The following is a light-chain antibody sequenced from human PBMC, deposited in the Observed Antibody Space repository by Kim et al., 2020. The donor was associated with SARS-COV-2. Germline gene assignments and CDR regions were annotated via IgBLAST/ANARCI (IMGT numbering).Light chain of an antibody. CDR1: SSGNKY. Sequence: SYELTQPPSVSVSPGQTASSTGSGDSSGNKYVWWYQKKPGQSPVVVMYQDERRPSGIPERFSGSNSGNTATLTISGTQAMDEADYYCQVWESTTTVFGGGTQLTVL. CDR2: QDE. CDR3: QVWESTTTV. J-gene: IGLJ2*01. V-gene: IGLV3-1*01.